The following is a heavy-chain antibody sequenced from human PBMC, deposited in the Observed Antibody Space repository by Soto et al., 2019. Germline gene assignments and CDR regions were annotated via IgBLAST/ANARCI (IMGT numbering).Heavy chain of an antibody. CDR3: VKDRDSNSWPSRDV. Sequence: ASVKVSCKTSGYTFTRNGISWVRQAPGQGLKWMGWISPKSGSIKYAQKFQGRVIMTTDTSTSTAYMEVRSLRSDDTAVYYCVKDRDSNSWPSRDVWGPGTTVTVS. D-gene: IGHD3-22*01. J-gene: IGHJ6*02. V-gene: IGHV1-18*01. CDR1: GYTFTRNG. CDR2: ISPKSGSI.